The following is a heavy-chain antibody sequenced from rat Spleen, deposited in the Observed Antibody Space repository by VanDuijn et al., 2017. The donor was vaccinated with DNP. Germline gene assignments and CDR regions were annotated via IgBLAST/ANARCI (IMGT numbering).Heavy chain of an antibody. D-gene: IGHD1-7*01. CDR1: GFSFRDYD. CDR2: IATSGGST. CDR3: ATSSYYGYDYGFAY. Sequence: EVQLVESGGGLVQPGRSLKLSCVASGFSFRDYDMAWVRQAPTKGLEWVASIATSGGSTYYPDSVKGRFTISRDDAKNTLYLQMDSLRSEDTATYYCATSSYYGYDYGFAYWGQGTLVTVSS. J-gene: IGHJ3*01. V-gene: IGHV5S13*01.